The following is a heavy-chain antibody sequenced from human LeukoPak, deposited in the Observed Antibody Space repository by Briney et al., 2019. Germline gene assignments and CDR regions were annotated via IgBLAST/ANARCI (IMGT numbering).Heavy chain of an antibody. J-gene: IGHJ4*02. CDR2: INHSGST. Sequence: SETLSLTCAVYGGSFSGYYWSWIRQPPGKGLEWIGEINHSGSTNYNPSLKSRVTISVDTSKNQFSLKLSSVTAADTAVYYCARVLSHYDSSGYYYAHLRYFDYWGQGTLATVSS. D-gene: IGHD3-22*01. V-gene: IGHV4-34*01. CDR1: GGSFSGYY. CDR3: ARVLSHYDSSGYYYAHLRYFDY.